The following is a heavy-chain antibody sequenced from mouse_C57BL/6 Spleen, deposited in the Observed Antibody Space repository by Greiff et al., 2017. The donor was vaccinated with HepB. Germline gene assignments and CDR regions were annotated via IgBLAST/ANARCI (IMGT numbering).Heavy chain of an antibody. D-gene: IGHD2-5*01. CDR2: IYPGDGDT. Sequence: VKLQESGPELVKPGASVKISCKASGYAFSSSWMNWVKQRPGKGLEWIGRIYPGDGDTNYNGKFKGKATLTADKSSSTAYMQLSSLTSEDSAVYFCAYYSNYEGYWGQGTTLTVSS. J-gene: IGHJ2*01. CDR1: GYAFSSSW. CDR3: AYYSNYEGY. V-gene: IGHV1-82*01.